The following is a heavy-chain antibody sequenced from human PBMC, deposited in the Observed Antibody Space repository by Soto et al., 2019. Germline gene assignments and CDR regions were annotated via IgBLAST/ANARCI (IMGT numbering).Heavy chain of an antibody. D-gene: IGHD3-10*01. V-gene: IGHV4-34*01. CDR3: ERWPPRGSGSYFRWLDP. Sequence: SETLSLTCAVYGGSFSGYYWSWIRQHPGKGLEWIGEINHSASTNYNPSLKSRVTISVDTSKNQFSLKLSYVYAPDTAVYYCERWPPRGSGSYFRWLDPWGQGTLVIASS. CDR2: INHSAST. CDR1: GGSFSGYY. J-gene: IGHJ5*02.